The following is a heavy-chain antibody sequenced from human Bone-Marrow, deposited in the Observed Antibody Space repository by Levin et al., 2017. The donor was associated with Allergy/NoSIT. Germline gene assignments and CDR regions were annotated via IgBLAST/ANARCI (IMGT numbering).Heavy chain of an antibody. CDR1: GGSISSYY. CDR3: ARGRGGGGSSGNWFDP. J-gene: IGHJ5*02. CDR2: IYYSGNT. V-gene: IGHV4-59*01. D-gene: IGHD6-19*01. Sequence: PSETLSLTCTVSGGSISSYYWSWIRQPPGKGLEWIGYIYYSGNTNYNPSLKSRVTISVDTSKNQFSLKLSSVTAADTAVYYCARGRGGGGSSGNWFDPWGQGTLVTVSS.